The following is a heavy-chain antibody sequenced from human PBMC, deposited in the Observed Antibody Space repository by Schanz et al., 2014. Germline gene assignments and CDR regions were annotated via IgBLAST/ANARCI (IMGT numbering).Heavy chain of an antibody. J-gene: IGHJ6*03. V-gene: IGHV3-33*08. CDR1: GFTFSSYS. CDR2: IWSDGTNE. Sequence: VHLVESGGGVVQPGRSLRLSCAASGFTFSSYSMNWVRQAPGKGLEWVAVIWSDGTNEYYADSVKGRFTISGDSSKYTVYLQMNSLRADDTAVYYCAKGPYYYYYMDVWGNGTTVTVSS. CDR3: AKGPYYYYYMDV.